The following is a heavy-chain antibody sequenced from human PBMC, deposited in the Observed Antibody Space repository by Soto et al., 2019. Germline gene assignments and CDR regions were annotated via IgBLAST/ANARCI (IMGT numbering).Heavy chain of an antibody. J-gene: IGHJ3*02. D-gene: IGHD2-2*01. CDR1: GFTFSSYS. CDR3: ARDLGDDIVVVPAAIDAFDI. CDR2: ISSSSSYI. V-gene: IGHV3-21*01. Sequence: GESLKISCAASGFTFSSYSMNWVRQAPGKGLEWVSSISSSSSYIYYADSVKGRFTISRDNAKNSLYLQMNSLRAEDTAVYYCARDLGDDIVVVPAAIDAFDIWGQGTMVTVSS.